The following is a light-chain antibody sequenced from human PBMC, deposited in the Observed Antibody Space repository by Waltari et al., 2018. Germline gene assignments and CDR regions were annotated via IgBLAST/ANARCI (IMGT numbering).Light chain of an antibody. J-gene: IGKJ2*01. CDR1: QSISSW. Sequence: DIQMTQSPSTLSASVGDRVTITCRASQSISSWLAWYQQKPGKAPKLLIYKASNLESGVPSRFSGFGSGTEFTLIISSLQPDDLATYYCQQYYSHSTFGQGTKLEIK. CDR2: KAS. CDR3: QQYYSHST. V-gene: IGKV1-5*03.